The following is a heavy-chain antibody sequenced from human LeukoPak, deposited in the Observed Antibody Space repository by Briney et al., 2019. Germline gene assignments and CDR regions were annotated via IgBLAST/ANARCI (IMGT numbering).Heavy chain of an antibody. CDR3: ARRRPVWGAGLFSGAFDL. CDR2: IGSNGDGI. V-gene: IGHV3-64*01. J-gene: IGHJ3*01. Sequence: GGSLRLSCAASGFSFSSYPMHWVRQAPGKGLEYVSVIGSNGDGIYYANSVKGRFTISRDNSKNTLYLQMGSLRTEDMAVYYCARRRPVWGAGLFSGAFDLWGQGTTVTVSS. CDR1: GFSFSSYP. D-gene: IGHD3-10*01.